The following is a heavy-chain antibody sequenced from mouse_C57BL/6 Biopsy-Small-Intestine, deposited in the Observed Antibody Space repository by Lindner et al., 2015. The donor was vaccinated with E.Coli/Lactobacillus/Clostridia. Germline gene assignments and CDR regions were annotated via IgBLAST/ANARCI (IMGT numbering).Heavy chain of an antibody. CDR2: INPGSGGT. J-gene: IGHJ2*01. CDR1: GYAFTNYL. V-gene: IGHV1-54*01. CDR3: ARDYYGSSYEYLDY. Sequence: VQLQESGAELVRPGTSVKVSCKASGYAFTNYLIEWVKQRPGQGLEWIGVINPGSGGTNYNEKFKGKATLTAGKSSSTAYMQLSSLTSEDSAVYFCARDYYGSSYEYLDYWGQGTTLTVSS. D-gene: IGHD1-1*01.